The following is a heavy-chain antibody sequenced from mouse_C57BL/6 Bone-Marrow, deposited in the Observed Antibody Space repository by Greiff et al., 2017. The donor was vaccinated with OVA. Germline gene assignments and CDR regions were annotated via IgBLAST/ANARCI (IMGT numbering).Heavy chain of an antibody. D-gene: IGHD1-1*01. J-gene: IGHJ2*01. CDR3: ARGDYYGSPLDY. CDR1: GYTFTSYW. Sequence: QVQLQQPGAELVRPGSSVKLSCKASGYTFTSYWMDWVKQRPGQGLEWIGNIYPSDSETHYNQKFKDKATLTVDKSSSTAYMQLSSLTSEDSAVYYCARGDYYGSPLDYWGQGTTLTVSS. V-gene: IGHV1-61*01. CDR2: IYPSDSET.